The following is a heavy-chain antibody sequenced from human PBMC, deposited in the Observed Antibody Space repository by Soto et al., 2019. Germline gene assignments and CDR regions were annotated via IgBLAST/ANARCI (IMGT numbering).Heavy chain of an antibody. CDR2: IYWSGDE. CDR1: GFSFSTSGVG. V-gene: IGHV2-5*01. D-gene: IGHD6-6*01. CDR3: ARGLATLPVFAFDV. J-gene: IGHJ3*01. Sequence: QMTLKESGPTLVKPTQTLTLTCSFSGFSFSTSGVGVGWVRQPPGKALEWLALIYWSGDEHYRPSLKSRLTITKDTSKSQVVLIMTNMGPVDTAIYYCARGLATLPVFAFDVWGQGTTVTVSS.